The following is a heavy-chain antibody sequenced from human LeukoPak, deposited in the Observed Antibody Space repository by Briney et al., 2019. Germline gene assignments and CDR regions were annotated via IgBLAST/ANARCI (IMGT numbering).Heavy chain of an antibody. CDR1: GFTFGSYT. Sequence: GGSLRLSCAASGFTFGSYTMSWVRQAPGKGLEWVSTITTSDGNTYYADSVKGRFTVSRDNSKNTLFLQMNSLRAEDTAVYYCAKDGGLWVSAHWGDSWGRGTLVTVSS. CDR3: AKDGGLWVSAHWGDS. D-gene: IGHD7-27*01. CDR2: ITTSDGNT. V-gene: IGHV3-23*01. J-gene: IGHJ4*02.